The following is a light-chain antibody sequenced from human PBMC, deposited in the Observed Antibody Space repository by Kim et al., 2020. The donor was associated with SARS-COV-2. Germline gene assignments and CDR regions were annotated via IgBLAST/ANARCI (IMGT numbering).Light chain of an antibody. J-gene: IGLJ1*01. V-gene: IGLV1-44*01. CDR1: SSNIGSKA. CDR2: SNN. Sequence: PGQRVTSSCAGSSSNIGSKAVNWYQQLPGTAPKLLMYSNNERPSGVPDRFSGSKSGTSASLAISGLQSEDEADYYCAAWDDSLNVVFGTGTKVTVL. CDR3: AAWDDSLNVV.